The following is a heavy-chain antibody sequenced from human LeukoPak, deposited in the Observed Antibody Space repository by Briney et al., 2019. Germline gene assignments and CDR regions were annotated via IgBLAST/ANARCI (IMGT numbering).Heavy chain of an antibody. CDR3: AKDVDYYDSTSFDY. J-gene: IGHJ4*02. D-gene: IGHD3-22*01. CDR2: ISWDGGST. Sequence: GGPLRLSCTASGFTFDDYAVHWVRQALGMGLEWVTLISWDGGSTYYADSVRGRFTIYRDNSKNTLYAQEKSLRREHTSLLHSAKDVDYYDSTSFDYWGQGTLVTVSS. CDR1: GFTFDDYA. V-gene: IGHV3-43*02.